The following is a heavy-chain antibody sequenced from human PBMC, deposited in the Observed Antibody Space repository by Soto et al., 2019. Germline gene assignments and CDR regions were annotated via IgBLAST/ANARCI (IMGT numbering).Heavy chain of an antibody. CDR1: GFTFSTYA. CDR3: AKDLFGDYGGVDY. V-gene: IGHV3-23*01. D-gene: IGHD4-17*01. Sequence: EVQLLDSGGGWVHPGGSLRLSCAASGFTFSTYAMSWVRQPPGKGLEWVSTITGSGSSTYYADSVKCRFTISRDNSKNTLSLQMNSLRAEDTAVYYSAKDLFGDYGGVDYWGQGTLVTVSS. CDR2: ITGSGSST. J-gene: IGHJ4*02.